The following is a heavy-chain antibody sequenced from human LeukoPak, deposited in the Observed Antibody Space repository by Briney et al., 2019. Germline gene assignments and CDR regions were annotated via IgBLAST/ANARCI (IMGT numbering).Heavy chain of an antibody. V-gene: IGHV4-59*01. CDR1: GGSISSYY. CDR3: ARMISSGSMAIVY. CDR2: IYYSGST. D-gene: IGHD6-19*01. Sequence: SETLSLTCTVSGGSISSYYWSWIRQPPGKGLEWIGYIYYSGSTNYNPSLKNRVIISVDMSKNQFSLKLSSVTAADTAVYYCARMISSGSMAIVYWGQGTLVTVSS. J-gene: IGHJ4*02.